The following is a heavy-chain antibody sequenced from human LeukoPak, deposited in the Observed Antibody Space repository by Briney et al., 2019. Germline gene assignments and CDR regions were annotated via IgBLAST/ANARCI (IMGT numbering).Heavy chain of an antibody. V-gene: IGHV3-23*01. CDR2: IRGNGET. Sequence: GGSLRLSCAASGLSFSSFAMSWVRQGPARGLEWVSSIRGNGETFYADSVKGRFTISRDNSKNTLYLQMNSLRAEDTAVYYCAKAPIAAAGKKYFDYWGQGTLVTVSS. J-gene: IGHJ4*02. CDR1: GLSFSSFA. D-gene: IGHD6-13*01. CDR3: AKAPIAAAGKKYFDY.